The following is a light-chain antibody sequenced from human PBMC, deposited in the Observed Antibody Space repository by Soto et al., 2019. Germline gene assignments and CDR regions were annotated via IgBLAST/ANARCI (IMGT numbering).Light chain of an antibody. Sequence: QSALTQPPSASGSPGQSVTISCTGTSSDVGGYNSVSWYQQHPGKGPKLMLYDVTKRPTGVADRFSGSKFGNTASLTVSGLPAEDEADYYCCSNASSSSLVFGGGTKLTVL. CDR1: SSDVGGYNS. CDR3: CSNASSSSLV. CDR2: DVT. V-gene: IGLV2-8*01. J-gene: IGLJ2*01.